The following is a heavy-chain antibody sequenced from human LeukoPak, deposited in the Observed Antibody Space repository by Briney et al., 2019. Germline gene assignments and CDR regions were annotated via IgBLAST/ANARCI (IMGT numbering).Heavy chain of an antibody. CDR2: ISAYNGNT. V-gene: IGHV1-18*01. CDR1: GYTFTSYA. CDR3: ARDAGIAVAGSLGLFDP. D-gene: IGHD6-19*01. J-gene: IGHJ5*02. Sequence: GASVKVSCKASGYTFTSYAMHWVRQAPGQRLEWMGWISAYNGNTNYAQKLQGRVTMTTDTSTSTAYMELRSLRSDDTAVYYCARDAGIAVAGSLGLFDPWGQGTLVTVSS.